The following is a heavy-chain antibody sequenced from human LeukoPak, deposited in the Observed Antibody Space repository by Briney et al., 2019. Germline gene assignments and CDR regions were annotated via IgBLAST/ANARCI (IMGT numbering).Heavy chain of an antibody. CDR1: GFTFSSYS. V-gene: IGHV3-21*01. Sequence: PGGSLRLSCAASGFTFSSYSMNWVRQAPGKGLEWVSSISSSSSYIYYADSVKGRFTISRDNSKNTLYLQMNSLRAEDTAVYYCARAESSSGDAFDIWGQGTMVTVSS. J-gene: IGHJ3*02. CDR3: ARAESSSGDAFDI. D-gene: IGHD6-19*01. CDR2: ISSSSSYI.